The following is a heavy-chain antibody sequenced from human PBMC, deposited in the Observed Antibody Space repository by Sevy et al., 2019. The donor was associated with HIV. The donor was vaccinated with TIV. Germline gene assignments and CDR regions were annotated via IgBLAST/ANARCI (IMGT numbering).Heavy chain of an antibody. J-gene: IGHJ4*02. V-gene: IGHV4-38-2*01. CDR1: GYSITTGYY. Sequence: KPSETLSLTCAVSGYSITTGYYWGWIRQPPGKGLEWIGSVNHRGTTYYNPSLKSRVGISRDTSKNQFSLKLNSVTAADTAMYYCARAYDSSGHHTLPKDHWGQGSLVTVSS. CDR3: ARAYDSSGHHTLPKDH. D-gene: IGHD3-22*01. CDR2: VNHRGTT.